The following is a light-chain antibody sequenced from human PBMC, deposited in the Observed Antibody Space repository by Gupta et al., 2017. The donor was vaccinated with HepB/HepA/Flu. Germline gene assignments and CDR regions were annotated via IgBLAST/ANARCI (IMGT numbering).Light chain of an antibody. V-gene: IGKV2-24*01. CDR2: QIS. CDR3: LKATQLIT. CDR1: QSLVHSDGNTY. Sequence: DIMMTQTPLPSPVTLGQPASISCRSSQSLVHSDGNTYLSWLQQRPGQPPRLIIYQISLRFSGVTDRVSGSGAGTDFTLKIRRVEAEDVGVYYCLKATQLITFGRGTRLEIK. J-gene: IGKJ5*01.